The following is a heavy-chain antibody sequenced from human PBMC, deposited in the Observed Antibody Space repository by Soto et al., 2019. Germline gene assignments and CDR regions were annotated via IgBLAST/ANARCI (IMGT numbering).Heavy chain of an antibody. CDR1: GFTFSSYN. CDR2: ISSSSSNI. CDR3: ARVGGGDAFDI. Sequence: EVQLVESGGGLVQPGGSLRLSCAASGFTFSSYNMNWVRQAPGKGLEWVSFISSSSSNIYYADSVKGRFTISRDNAKNAQYLQMNSLRDEDTAVYYCARVGGGDAFDIWGQGTMVTVSS. D-gene: IGHD3-16*01. J-gene: IGHJ3*02. V-gene: IGHV3-48*02.